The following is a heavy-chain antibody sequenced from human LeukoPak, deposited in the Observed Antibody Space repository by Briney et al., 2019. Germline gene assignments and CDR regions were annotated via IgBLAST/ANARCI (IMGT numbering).Heavy chain of an antibody. CDR3: ARLAYDSSGYPTAFDY. D-gene: IGHD3-22*01. CDR1: GGSLTSRDYY. J-gene: IGHJ4*02. V-gene: IGHV4-39*01. CDR2: IYYSGST. Sequence: SETLSLTCTVSGGSLTSRDYYWGWIRQPPGKGLEWIGSIYYSGSTYYNPSLKSRVTISVDGPKNQFSLKLSSVTAADTAVYYCARLAYDSSGYPTAFDYWGQRTLVTVSS.